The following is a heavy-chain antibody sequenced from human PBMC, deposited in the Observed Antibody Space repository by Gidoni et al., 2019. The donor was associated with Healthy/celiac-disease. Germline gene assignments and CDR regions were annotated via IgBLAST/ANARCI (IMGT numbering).Heavy chain of an antibody. CDR1: GGSISSYY. V-gene: IGHV4-59*12. CDR3: ARGDWNYVHGRGENWFDP. D-gene: IGHD1-7*01. Sequence: QVQLQESGPGLVKPSETLSLTCTVSGGSISSYYWSWIRQPPGKGLEWIGYIYYSGSTNYNPSLKSRVTISVDTSKNQFSLKLSSVTAADTAVYYCARGDWNYVHGRGENWFDPWGQGTLVTVSS. J-gene: IGHJ5*02. CDR2: IYYSGST.